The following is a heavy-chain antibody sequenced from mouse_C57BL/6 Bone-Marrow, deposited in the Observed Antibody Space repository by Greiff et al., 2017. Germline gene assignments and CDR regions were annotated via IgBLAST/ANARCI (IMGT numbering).Heavy chain of an antibody. J-gene: IGHJ2*01. D-gene: IGHD2-5*01. V-gene: IGHV14-4*01. Sequence: VQLQQSGAELVRPGASVKLSCTASGFNIKDDYMHWVKQRPEQGLEWIGWIDPENGDTEYASKFQGKATITADTSSNTAYLQLSSLTSEDTAVYYCTAYSNYLDYFDYWGQGTTITVSS. CDR1: GFNIKDDY. CDR3: TAYSNYLDYFDY. CDR2: IDPENGDT.